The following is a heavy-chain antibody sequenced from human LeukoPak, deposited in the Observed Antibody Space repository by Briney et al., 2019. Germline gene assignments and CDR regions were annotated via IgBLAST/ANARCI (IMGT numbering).Heavy chain of an antibody. CDR1: GFTFSSYA. V-gene: IGHV3-23*01. CDR3: ARRAGAYSHPYDY. CDR2: ISGSGGST. J-gene: IGHJ4*02. Sequence: GGSLRLSCAAFGFTFSSYAMSWVRQAPGKGLEWVSAISGSGGSTYYADSVKGRFTISRDNSKNTLYLQMNSLRAEDTAVYYCARRAGAYSHPYDYWGQGTLVTVSS. D-gene: IGHD4/OR15-4a*01.